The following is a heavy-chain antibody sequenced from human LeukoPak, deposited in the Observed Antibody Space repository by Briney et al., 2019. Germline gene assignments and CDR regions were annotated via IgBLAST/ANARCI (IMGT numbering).Heavy chain of an antibody. CDR3: AKVPFVGYDSAVFFDY. V-gene: IGHV3-23*01. CDR2: ISASGGST. Sequence: GGSLRLSCAASGFTFSTYAMSWVRQAPEKGLEWVSTISASGGSTYYADSVKGRFTISRDNSKNTLYLQMNSLRAEDTAVYYCAKVPFVGYDSAVFFDYWGQGTLVTVSS. D-gene: IGHD5-12*01. J-gene: IGHJ4*02. CDR1: GFTFSTYA.